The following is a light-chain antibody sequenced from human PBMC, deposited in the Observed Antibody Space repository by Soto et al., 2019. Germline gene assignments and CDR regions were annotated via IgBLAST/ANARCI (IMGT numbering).Light chain of an antibody. Sequence: EVVMTQSPATLSVSPGERATLSCRASQTVSSNLAWYQQKPGQAPRLHIYGASSRATGIPDRFSGSGSGTDFTLTISRLEPEDFAVYYCQQYGSSLWTFGQGTKVDIK. CDR2: GAS. J-gene: IGKJ1*01. CDR3: QQYGSSLWT. CDR1: QTVSSN. V-gene: IGKV3-20*01.